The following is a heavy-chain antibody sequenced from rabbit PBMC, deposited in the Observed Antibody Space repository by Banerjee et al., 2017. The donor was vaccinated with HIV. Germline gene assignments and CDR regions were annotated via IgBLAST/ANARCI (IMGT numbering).Heavy chain of an antibody. Sequence: QSLEESGGDLVKPGASLTLTCTASEFSFSSNYYMCWVRQAPGKGLEWIACIYTGSSGTTAYASWAKGRFTISKTSSTTVTLQMTSLTAADTATYFCARGDDSSGWGLYFWGPGTLVTVS. V-gene: IGHV1S40*01. CDR2: IYTGSSGTT. J-gene: IGHJ6*01. CDR1: EFSFSSNYY. D-gene: IGHD4-1*01. CDR3: ARGDDSSGWGLYF.